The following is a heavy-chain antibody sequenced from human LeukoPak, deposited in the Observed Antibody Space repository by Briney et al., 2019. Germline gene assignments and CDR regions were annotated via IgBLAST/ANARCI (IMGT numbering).Heavy chain of an antibody. CDR3: TKRGRVSHWFDP. Sequence: GGSLRPSSAPSGFTFSSYVISTGREAPGPGLECVSAISGSGDSTYYADSVKGGFTLSRDNSKHTPYLQMHSLRAQRTAVYYWTKRGRVSHWFDPWGQGTLVTVSS. CDR2: ISGSGDST. J-gene: IGHJ5*02. D-gene: IGHD5-24*01. CDR1: GFTFSSYV. V-gene: IGHV3-23*01.